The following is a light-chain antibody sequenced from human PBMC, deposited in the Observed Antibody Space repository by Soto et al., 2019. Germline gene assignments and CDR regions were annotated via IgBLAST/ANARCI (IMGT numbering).Light chain of an antibody. V-gene: IGKV3-15*01. CDR1: QSVSNN. CDR3: QQYNDWPPLT. Sequence: EIVMTQSPATLSVSLGERATLSCRASQSVSNNLAWYQQKPGQGPRLVIYGASTRATGIPARFSGSGSGTEFTLTISSLQSEDFALYYCQQYNDWPPLTFGGGTKVEIK. J-gene: IGKJ4*01. CDR2: GAS.